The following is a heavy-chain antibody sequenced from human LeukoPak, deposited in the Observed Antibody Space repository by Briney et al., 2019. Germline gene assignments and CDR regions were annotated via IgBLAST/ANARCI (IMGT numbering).Heavy chain of an antibody. CDR2: ISYDGSNK. CDR1: GFTFSSYG. D-gene: IGHD6-19*01. V-gene: IGHV3-30*18. CDR3: AKSGIAVAGTDY. J-gene: IGHJ4*02. Sequence: GGSLRLSCAASGFTFSSYGMHWVRQAPGKGLEWVAVISYDGSNKYYADSVKGRFTISRDNSKNTLYLQMNSLRAEDTAVYYYAKSGIAVAGTDYWGQGTLVTVSS.